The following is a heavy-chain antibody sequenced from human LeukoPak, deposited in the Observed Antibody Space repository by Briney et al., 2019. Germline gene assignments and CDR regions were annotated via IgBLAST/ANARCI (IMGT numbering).Heavy chain of an antibody. CDR1: GFTFSTYG. Sequence: GGSLRLSCAASGFTFSTYGMHWVRQAPGKGLEWVAVIWNDGSNKYFIESVKGRFTISRDNSKNTLYLQMNSLRAEDTAVYYCARDLDYGGNSNFPFDYWGQGTLVTVSS. J-gene: IGHJ4*02. V-gene: IGHV3-33*01. CDR2: IWNDGSNK. D-gene: IGHD4-23*01. CDR3: ARDLDYGGNSNFPFDY.